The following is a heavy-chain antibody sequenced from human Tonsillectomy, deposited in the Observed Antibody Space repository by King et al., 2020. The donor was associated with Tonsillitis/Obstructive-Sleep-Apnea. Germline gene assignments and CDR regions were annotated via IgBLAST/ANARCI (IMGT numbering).Heavy chain of an antibody. J-gene: IGHJ4*02. CDR3: ARWAQFSIADFDY. CDR2: IYYSGST. CDR1: GGSISSYY. V-gene: IGHV4-59*01. Sequence: QLQESGPGLVKPSETLSLTCTVSGGSISSYYWSWIRQPPGKGLEWIGYIYYSGSTNYNPSLTSRVTISVDTSKNQFSLTLSSVTDADTAVYYCARWAQFSIADFDYWGQGTLVTVSS. D-gene: IGHD6-13*01.